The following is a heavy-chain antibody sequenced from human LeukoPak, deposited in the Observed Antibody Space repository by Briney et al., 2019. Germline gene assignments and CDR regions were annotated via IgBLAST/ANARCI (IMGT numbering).Heavy chain of an antibody. CDR3: ARDMYSSGWGQGYYYGMDV. CDR2: ISPGGDT. V-gene: IGHV3-13*01. D-gene: IGHD6-19*01. J-gene: IGHJ6*02. Sequence: GGSLRLSCAASGFTFSTFDLHWVRQVAGRGLEWVSGISPGGDTYYPDSVEGRFTVSRDNARNSIYLQINSLRPGDTAVYFCARDMYSSGWGQGYYYGMDVWGQGTTVTVSS. CDR1: GFTFSTFD.